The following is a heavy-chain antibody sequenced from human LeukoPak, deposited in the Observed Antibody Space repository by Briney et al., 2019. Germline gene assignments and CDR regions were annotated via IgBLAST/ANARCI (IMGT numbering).Heavy chain of an antibody. J-gene: IGHJ4*02. CDR2: IYHSGST. V-gene: IGHV4-38-2*02. CDR3: ARDRMGSSDPFDY. CDR1: GYSISSGYY. D-gene: IGHD6-6*01. Sequence: PSETLSLTCTVSGYSISSGYYWGWIRPPPGKGLEWIGSIYHSGSTYYNPSLKSRVTISVDTSKNQFSLKLSSVTAADTAVYYCARDRMGSSDPFDYWGQGTLVTVSS.